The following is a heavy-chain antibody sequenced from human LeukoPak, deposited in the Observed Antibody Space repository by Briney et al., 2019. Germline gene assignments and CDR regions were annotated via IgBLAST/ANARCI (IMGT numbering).Heavy chain of an antibody. CDR1: GGSISSSSYY. D-gene: IGHD6-13*01. CDR3: ARHSSQFSFSSSWYYWFDP. Sequence: KSSETLSLTRTVSGGSISSSSYYWGWIRQPPGKGLEWLGSIYYSGSTYYNPSLKSRVTISVDTSKSQFSLKLSSVTAADTAVYYCARHSSQFSFSSSWYYWFDPWGQGTLVTVSS. V-gene: IGHV4-39*01. CDR2: IYYSGST. J-gene: IGHJ5*02.